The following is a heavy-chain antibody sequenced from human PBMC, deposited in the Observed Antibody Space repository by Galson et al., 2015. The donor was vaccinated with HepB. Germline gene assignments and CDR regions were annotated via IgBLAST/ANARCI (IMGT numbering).Heavy chain of an antibody. J-gene: IGHJ1*01. V-gene: IGHV3-23*01. CDR1: ERRFTKYK. CDR3: ARDWAWGFVEDLFQRGFDV. D-gene: IGHD3-16*01. CDR2: ITGGGERT. Sequence: RLSCATSERRFTKYKRRWVRKAPGKGLQKGAAITGGGERTYYADSVKGRFTTSRDNAQNSLNLEMKSLRVEDTAVYYCARDWAWGFVEDLFQRGFDVWGLGFRVTVSS.